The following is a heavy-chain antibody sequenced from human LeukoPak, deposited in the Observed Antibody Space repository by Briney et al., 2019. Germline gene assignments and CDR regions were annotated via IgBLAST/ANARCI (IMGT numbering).Heavy chain of an antibody. CDR1: GGSISSYY. D-gene: IGHD6-13*01. Sequence: PETLSLTCTVSGGSISSYYWSWIRQPPGKGLEWIGYIYYSGSTNYNPSLKSRVTISVDTSKNQFSLKLSSVTAADTAVYYCARRKMGYSSSFNWFDPWGQGTLVTVSS. V-gene: IGHV4-59*01. J-gene: IGHJ5*02. CDR2: IYYSGST. CDR3: ARRKMGYSSSFNWFDP.